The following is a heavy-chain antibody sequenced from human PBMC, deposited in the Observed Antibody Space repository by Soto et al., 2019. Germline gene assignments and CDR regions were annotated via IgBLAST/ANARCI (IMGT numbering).Heavy chain of an antibody. D-gene: IGHD6-6*01. CDR3: ARAKVQLVGDYYYYYGMDV. CDR1: GYTFTGYY. V-gene: IGHV1-2*02. Sequence: SAKVSFKASGYTFTGYYMHWVRQAPGQGLEWMGWINPNSGGTNYAQKFQGRVTMTRDTSISTAYMELSRLRSDDTAVYYCARAKVQLVGDYYYYYGMDVWGQGTTVTVSS. CDR2: INPNSGGT. J-gene: IGHJ6*02.